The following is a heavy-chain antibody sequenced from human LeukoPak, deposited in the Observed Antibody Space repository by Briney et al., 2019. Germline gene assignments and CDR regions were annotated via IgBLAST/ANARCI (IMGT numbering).Heavy chain of an antibody. CDR3: AKDPYRVIVATGNYLDP. CDR1: GFTFSSYA. V-gene: IGHV3-64*04. CDR2: ISSNGGST. Sequence: QPGGSLRLSCSASGFTFSSYAMHWVRQAPGKGPEYVSAISSNGGSTYYADSVKGRFTVSRDNSKNTLYLQMDSLRGEDTAVYYCAKDPYRVIVATGNYLDPWGQGTLVTVSS. D-gene: IGHD2-21*01. J-gene: IGHJ5*02.